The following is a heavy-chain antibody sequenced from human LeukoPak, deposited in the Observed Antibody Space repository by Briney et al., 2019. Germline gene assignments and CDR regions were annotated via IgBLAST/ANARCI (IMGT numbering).Heavy chain of an antibody. D-gene: IGHD4-17*01. CDR2: ISGSGGST. J-gene: IGHJ1*01. CDR1: GFTFSSYA. CDR3: AKEIYGDATGARFQH. V-gene: IGHV3-23*01. Sequence: GGSPRLSCAASGFTFSSYAMSWVRQAPGKGLEWVSVISGSGGSTYYADSVKGRFTISRDNSKNTLYLQMNSLRAEDTAVYYCAKEIYGDATGARFQHWGQGTLLIVSS.